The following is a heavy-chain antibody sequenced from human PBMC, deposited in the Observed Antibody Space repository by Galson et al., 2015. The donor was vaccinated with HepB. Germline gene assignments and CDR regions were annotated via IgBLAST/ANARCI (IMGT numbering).Heavy chain of an antibody. CDR1: GFSLDDYA. D-gene: IGHD1-26*01. V-gene: IGHV3-20*04. CDR3: ARGVRARGAASPRCFCNGVGS. CDR2: LSWNGGRI. Sequence: SLRLSCAASGFSLDDYAMHWVRQAPGKGLEWVSGLSWNGGRIGYADSVKGRFTISADKANNSLFLQMNSLRAEDTALYYCARGVRARGAASPRCFCNGVGSWGQGILV. J-gene: IGHJ5*01.